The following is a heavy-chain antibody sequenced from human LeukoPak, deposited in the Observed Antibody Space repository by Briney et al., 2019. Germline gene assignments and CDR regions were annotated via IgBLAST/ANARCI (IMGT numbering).Heavy chain of an antibody. CDR2: IYYSGST. J-gene: IGHJ1*01. V-gene: IGHV4-39*01. D-gene: IGHD6-19*01. Sequence: SETLSLTCTLSGGFMRSSSYYWGWIRQPPGKGLEWIGSIYYSGSTYYNPSLKSRVTISVDTSKNQFSLKLSSVTAADTAVYYCARHRGEWLGREYFQHWGQGTLVTVFS. CDR1: GGFMRSSSYY. CDR3: ARHRGEWLGREYFQH.